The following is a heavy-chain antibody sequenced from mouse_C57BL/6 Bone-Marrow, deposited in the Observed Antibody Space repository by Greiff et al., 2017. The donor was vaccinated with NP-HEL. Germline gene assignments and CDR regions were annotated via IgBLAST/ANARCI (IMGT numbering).Heavy chain of an antibody. V-gene: IGHV2-2*01. CDR2: IWSGGST. CDR1: GFSLTSYG. J-gene: IGHJ4*01. Sequence: VMLVESGPGLVQPSQSLSITCTVSGFSLTSYGVHWVRQSPGKGLEWLGVIWSGGSTDYNAAFISRLSISKDNSKSQVFFKMNSLQADDTAIYYCAKNYDYLYYYAMDYWGQGTSVTVSS. CDR3: AKNYDYLYYYAMDY. D-gene: IGHD2-4*01.